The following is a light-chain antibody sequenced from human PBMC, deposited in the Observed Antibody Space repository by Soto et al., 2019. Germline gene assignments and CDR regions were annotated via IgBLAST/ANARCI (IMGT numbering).Light chain of an antibody. J-gene: IGKJ1*01. V-gene: IGKV1-5*01. Sequence: DILMTQSPSTLSASVGDRVTITCRASESISVGLAWYQQKPGKAPKLLIYEASILESGVPSRFHGTGSGTEFTLTISSLQPNEFATYYCQQSKTTLWTFGQGTRV. CDR2: EAS. CDR3: QQSKTTLWT. CDR1: ESISVG.